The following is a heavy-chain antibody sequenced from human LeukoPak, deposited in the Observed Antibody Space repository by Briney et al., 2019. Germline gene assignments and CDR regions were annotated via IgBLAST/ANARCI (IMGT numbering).Heavy chain of an antibody. D-gene: IGHD5-18*01. CDR1: GYTFTTYA. CDR3: ARTTAMVTIFDY. J-gene: IGHJ4*02. CDR2: INAGNGNT. V-gene: IGHV1-3*01. Sequence: ASVKVSCKASGYTFTTYAMHWVRQAPGQRREWMGWINAGNGNTKYSQKFQGRVTITRDTSASTDYMELSSLRSEDTAVYYCARTTAMVTIFDYCGQGTLVTVSS.